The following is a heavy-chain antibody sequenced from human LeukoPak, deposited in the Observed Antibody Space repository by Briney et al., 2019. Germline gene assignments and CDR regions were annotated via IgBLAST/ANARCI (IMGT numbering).Heavy chain of an antibody. Sequence: HPGGSLRLSCAASEFTFNNYWMHWVRQAPGKGLVWVSRINSDGSHTDYADSVKGRFTISRDNAKNSLYLQMNSLRAEDTAIYYCTRVGYIDEGIDYWGQGTLVTVSS. D-gene: IGHD5-24*01. V-gene: IGHV3-74*01. CDR2: INSDGSHT. CDR3: TRVGYIDEGIDY. J-gene: IGHJ4*02. CDR1: EFTFNNYW.